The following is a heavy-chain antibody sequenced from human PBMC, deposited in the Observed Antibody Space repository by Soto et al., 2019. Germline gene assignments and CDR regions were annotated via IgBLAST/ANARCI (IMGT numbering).Heavy chain of an antibody. CDR1: GFTFSSYE. CDR2: ISSSGSTI. Sequence: EVQLVESGGGLVQPGGSLRLSCAASGFTFSSYEMNWVRQAPGKGLEWVSYISSSGSTIYYADSVKGRFTISRDNAKNSLYLQMNSLRAEDTAVYYCARDGRLGGYLYYYYGMDVWGQGTTVTVSS. J-gene: IGHJ6*02. CDR3: ARDGRLGGYLYYYYGMDV. D-gene: IGHD2-15*01. V-gene: IGHV3-48*03.